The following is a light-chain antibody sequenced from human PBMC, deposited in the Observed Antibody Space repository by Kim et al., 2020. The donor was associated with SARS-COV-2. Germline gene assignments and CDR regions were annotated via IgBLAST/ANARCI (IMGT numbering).Light chain of an antibody. V-gene: IGKV1-39*01. J-gene: IGKJ1*01. CDR3: QQSFRTPWT. CDR2: AAS. Sequence: DIQMTQSPSALSASVGDRVTITCRASQDISSYLNWYQQKTGTAPKLLMYAASSLQSGVPSRFRGGGSGTEYTLTISSLQPEDFATYYCQQSFRTPWTFGQGTKLEI. CDR1: QDISSY.